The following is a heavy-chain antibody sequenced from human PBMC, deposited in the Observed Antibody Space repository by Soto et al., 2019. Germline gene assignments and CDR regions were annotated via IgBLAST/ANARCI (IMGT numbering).Heavy chain of an antibody. D-gene: IGHD1-26*01. CDR3: AKGLEAGATIDDY. CDR1: GFTFSTCG. CDR2: ISSDGKNK. Sequence: QVQLVESGGGVVQPGRSLRLSCSVSGFTFSTCGMHWVRQAPGQGLEWLTLISSDGKNKFYADSVRGRFIISRDNSKDTLFLQMHNLRPEDTATYFCAKGLEAGATIDDYWGQGTLVTVSS. J-gene: IGHJ4*02. V-gene: IGHV3-30*18.